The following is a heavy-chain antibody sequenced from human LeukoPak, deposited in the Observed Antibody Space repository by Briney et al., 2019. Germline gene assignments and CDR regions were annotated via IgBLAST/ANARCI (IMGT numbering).Heavy chain of an antibody. J-gene: IGHJ4*02. CDR1: GGSISSYY. V-gene: IGHV4-4*07. CDR3: ARDERGYDSSGYYHYYFDY. Sequence: SETLSLTCTVSGGSISSYYWSWIRQPAGKGLEWIGRMYTSGSTNYNPSLKSRVTMSVDTSKNPFSLKLSSVTAADTAIYYCARDERGYDSSGYYHYYFDYWGQGILVTVSS. D-gene: IGHD3-22*01. CDR2: MYTSGST.